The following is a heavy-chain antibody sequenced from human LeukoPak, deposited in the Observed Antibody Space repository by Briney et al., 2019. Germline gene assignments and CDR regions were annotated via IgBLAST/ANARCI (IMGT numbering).Heavy chain of an antibody. V-gene: IGHV3-23*01. CDR1: GFTFSNYA. J-gene: IGHJ4*02. D-gene: IGHD5-12*01. Sequence: GGSLRLSCAASGFTFSNYAMSWVRQSPGKGLEWVSTVIGSVVSTFYADSVRGRFTISRDNSKNTLYLRMNSLRAEDTAVYYCAKGGYDFIEVGYFDYWGQGTLVTVSS. CDR2: VIGSVVST. CDR3: AKGGYDFIEVGYFDY.